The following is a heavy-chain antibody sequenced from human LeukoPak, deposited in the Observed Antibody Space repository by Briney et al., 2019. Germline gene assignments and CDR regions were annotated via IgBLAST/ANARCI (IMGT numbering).Heavy chain of an antibody. D-gene: IGHD6-13*01. CDR2: ISTDARTI. V-gene: IGHV3-74*01. CDR3: VRGQATAWGLDY. J-gene: IGHJ4*02. Sequence: PGGSLRLSCAASGFAFSGNWMHWVRHAPGKGLVWVSHISTDARTITYADFVKGRFTISRDNAKNTLYLQMNSLRAEDTALYYCVRGQATAWGLDYWGQGTLVTVSS. CDR1: GFAFSGNW.